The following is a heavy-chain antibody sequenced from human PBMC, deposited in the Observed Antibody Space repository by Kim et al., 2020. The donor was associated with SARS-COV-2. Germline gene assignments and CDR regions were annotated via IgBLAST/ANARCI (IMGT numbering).Heavy chain of an antibody. CDR1: SDSFSAYY. CDR2: IFYGGAT. Sequence: SETLSLTCTVSSDSFSAYYWSWIRHLPGKGLEWIGYIFYGGATNNNPSLKSQAPIPGATSGNRFSVVRTSVTEAATAAFSVRRSGGGPSWLHFTHWGQG. V-gene: IGHV4-59*03. CDR3: RRSGGGPSWLHFTH. J-gene: IGHJ4*02. D-gene: IGHD3-10*01.